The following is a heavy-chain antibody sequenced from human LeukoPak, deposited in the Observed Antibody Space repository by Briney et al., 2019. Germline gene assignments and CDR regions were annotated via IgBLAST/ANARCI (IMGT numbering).Heavy chain of an antibody. D-gene: IGHD5-18*01. CDR2: IYYSGST. CDR1: GGSISSYY. J-gene: IGHJ6*03. Sequence: SETLSLTCTVSGGSISSYYWSWIRQPPGKGLEWIGYIYYSGSTNYNPSLKSRVTISVDTSKNQFSLKLSSVTAADTAVYYCARDGYSYGPYYYYMDVWGKGTTVTVSS. V-gene: IGHV4-59*01. CDR3: ARDGYSYGPYYYYMDV.